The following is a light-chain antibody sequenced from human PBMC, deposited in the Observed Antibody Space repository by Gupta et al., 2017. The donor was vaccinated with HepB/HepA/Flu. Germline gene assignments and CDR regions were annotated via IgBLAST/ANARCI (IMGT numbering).Light chain of an antibody. CDR2: DAS. V-gene: IGKV3-11*01. J-gene: IGKJ4*01. Sequence: EIVLTQSPATLSLSPGERATLSCRASQSVSSYLAWYQQKPGQAPRLLIYDASNRATGIPARFSGSGCGTDFTLTISSLEPEDFAVYYCQQRSNWPRTFGGGTKVEIK. CDR1: QSVSSY. CDR3: QQRSNWPRT.